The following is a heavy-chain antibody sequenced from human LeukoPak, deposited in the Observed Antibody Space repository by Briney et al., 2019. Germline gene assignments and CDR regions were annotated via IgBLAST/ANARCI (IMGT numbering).Heavy chain of an antibody. Sequence: GGSLRLSCVASGFTFSSRDWMTWVRQAPGKGLEWVANIKQDGSEKNYVDSVKGRFTISRDNAKNSVDLQMNSLRVEDTAVYYCARGIPHIHSDADFSDSSGATSAYWGQGTLVTVSS. CDR2: IKQDGSEK. CDR1: GFTFSSRDW. CDR3: ARGIPHIHSDADFSDSSGATSAY. D-gene: IGHD3-22*01. V-gene: IGHV3-7*01. J-gene: IGHJ4*02.